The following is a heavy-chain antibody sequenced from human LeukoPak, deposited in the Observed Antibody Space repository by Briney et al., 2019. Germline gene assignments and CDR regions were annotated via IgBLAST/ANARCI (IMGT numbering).Heavy chain of an antibody. CDR3: ARGGCSSTSCPPPGSDY. D-gene: IGHD2-2*01. Sequence: SETLSLTCTVSGDSISTYYWSWIRQPPGEGLEWIGYIYYSGSTNYNPSLKSRVTISVDTSKNQFSLKLTSVTAADTAVYYCARGGCSSTSCPPPGSDYWGQGTLVTVSS. CDR2: IYYSGST. CDR1: GDSISTYY. V-gene: IGHV4-59*01. J-gene: IGHJ4*02.